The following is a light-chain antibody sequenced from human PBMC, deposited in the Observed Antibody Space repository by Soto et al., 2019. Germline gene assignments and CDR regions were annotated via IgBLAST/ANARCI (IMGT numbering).Light chain of an antibody. CDR3: AAWDDSLNGVV. CDR1: SSNIGSNT. V-gene: IGLV1-44*01. Sequence: QSVLTQPPSASGTPGQRVTISCSGSSSNIGSNTVNWYQQLPGTAPKLLIYSNNQRPSGVPDRFSGSQSGTSASLAISGLQSEDEAEYYCAAWDDSLNGVVFGGGTKVTVL. J-gene: IGLJ2*01. CDR2: SNN.